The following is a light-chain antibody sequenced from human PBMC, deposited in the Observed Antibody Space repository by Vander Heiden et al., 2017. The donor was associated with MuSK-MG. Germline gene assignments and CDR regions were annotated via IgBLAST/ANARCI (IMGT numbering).Light chain of an antibody. CDR2: AAS. Sequence: DIQMTQSPSSLSASVGDRVTITCRASQSISSYLNWYQQKPGKAPKLLIYAASSLQSRVPSRFSGSGSGTDFTLTIIRLQPEDIATYYCQQSDTTPLTFGGGTKVEIK. J-gene: IGKJ4*01. CDR1: QSISSY. V-gene: IGKV1-39*01. CDR3: QQSDTTPLT.